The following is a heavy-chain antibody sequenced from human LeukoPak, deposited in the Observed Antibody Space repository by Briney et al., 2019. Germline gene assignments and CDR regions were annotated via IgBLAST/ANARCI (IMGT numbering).Heavy chain of an antibody. D-gene: IGHD3-10*01. V-gene: IGHV4-59*01. CDR2: LFYSGST. CDR3: ATVAVIRGVTYFDY. J-gene: IGHJ4*02. Sequence: PSETLSLTCTVSGGSISSYYWSWIRQPPGKGLEWIAYLFYSGSTDYNPSLESRVTISVDTSKNQFSLKLRSATAADTAVYYCATVAVIRGVTYFDYWGQGTLVTVSS. CDR1: GGSISSYY.